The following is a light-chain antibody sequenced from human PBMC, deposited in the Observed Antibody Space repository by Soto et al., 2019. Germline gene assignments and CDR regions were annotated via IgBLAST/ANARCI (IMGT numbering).Light chain of an antibody. Sequence: QSVLTQPPSASATPGQRVTISCSGSSSNIGENTVNWYQQLPGTAPKVLIHTDDQRPSGVPDRFSGSKSRTSASLAISGLQSEDEADYYCAAWGDSLDGWVFGTGTKVTVL. CDR2: TDD. V-gene: IGLV1-44*01. J-gene: IGLJ1*01. CDR1: SSNIGENT. CDR3: AAWGDSLDGWV.